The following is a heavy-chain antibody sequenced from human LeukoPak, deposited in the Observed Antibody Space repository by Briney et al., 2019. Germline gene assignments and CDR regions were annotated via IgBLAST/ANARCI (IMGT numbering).Heavy chain of an antibody. Sequence: PGGSLRLSCAGSGFTFGSYAMTWVRQAPGQGLQWISSISGSGSATYHADPVQGRFLVSRDNSNNTLFLQMNSLRPEDTATYYCAKSRRTGWNNDAVDMWGQGNMVTVSS. D-gene: IGHD6-19*01. CDR3: AKSRRTGWNNDAVDM. J-gene: IGHJ3*02. CDR1: GFTFGSYA. V-gene: IGHV3-23*01. CDR2: ISGSGSAT.